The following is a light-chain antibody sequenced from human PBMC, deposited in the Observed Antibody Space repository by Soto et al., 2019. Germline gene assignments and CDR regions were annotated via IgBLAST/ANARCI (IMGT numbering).Light chain of an antibody. CDR2: AAS. J-gene: IGKJ1*01. Sequence: DIQMTQSPSSLSASVGDRVTITCRASQGISNYLAWYQQKPGTVPKLLISAASTLQTGVPSRFSSGGSGTEFTLTISSLQSEDFAVYYCQQYNNWPPWTFGQGTKVDIK. CDR3: QQYNNWPPWT. CDR1: QGISNY. V-gene: IGKV1-27*01.